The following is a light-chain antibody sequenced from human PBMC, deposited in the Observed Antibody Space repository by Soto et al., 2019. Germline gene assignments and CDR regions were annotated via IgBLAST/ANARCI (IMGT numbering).Light chain of an antibody. J-gene: IGLJ3*02. CDR3: SSYSNKDTLL. V-gene: IGLV2-14*03. CDR1: SSDVGGYDH. Sequence: QSALTQPASVSGSPGQSITISCTGTSSDVGGYDHVSWYQQHPGKAPKLIIYDVTVRPSGISPRFSGSKSDNTASLAVSGLLPEDEADYYCSSYSNKDTLLFGGGTKLTVL. CDR2: DVT.